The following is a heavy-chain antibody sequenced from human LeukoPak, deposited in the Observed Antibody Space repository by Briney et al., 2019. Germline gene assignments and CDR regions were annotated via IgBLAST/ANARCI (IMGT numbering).Heavy chain of an antibody. CDR3: AREIGGSGSYAKYDAFDI. Sequence: SVKVSCKASVGTFSSYAISWVRQAPGQGLEWMGRIIPIFGTANYAQKFQGRVTITADESTSTAYMELSSLRSEDTAVYYCAREIGGSGSYAKYDAFDIWGQGTMVTVSS. CDR1: VGTFSSYA. V-gene: IGHV1-69*13. CDR2: IIPIFGTA. J-gene: IGHJ3*02. D-gene: IGHD3-10*01.